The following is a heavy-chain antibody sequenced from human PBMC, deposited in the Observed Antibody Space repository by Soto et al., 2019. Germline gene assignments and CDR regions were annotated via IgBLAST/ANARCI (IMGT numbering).Heavy chain of an antibody. V-gene: IGHV4-59*01. J-gene: IGHJ6*04. Sequence: ASETLSLTCTVSGGSISSYYWSWIRQPPGKGLEWIGYIYYSGSTNYNPSLKSRVTISVDTSKNQFSLKLSSVTAADTAVYYCPRVTYDILTGYFGDVWGKGTTVTVSS. CDR1: GGSISSYY. D-gene: IGHD3-9*01. CDR2: IYYSGST. CDR3: PRVTYDILTGYFGDV.